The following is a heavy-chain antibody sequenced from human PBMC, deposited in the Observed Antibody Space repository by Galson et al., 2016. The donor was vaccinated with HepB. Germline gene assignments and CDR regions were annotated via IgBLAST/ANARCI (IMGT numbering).Heavy chain of an antibody. CDR2: IYYSGLV. V-gene: IGHV4-39*07. J-gene: IGHJ4*02. D-gene: IGHD5-12*01. CDR3: ARALFGGVIVAIITQFDS. CDR1: GGSITSKNHY. Sequence: SETLSLTCTVSGGSITSKNHYWGWIRQPPGKGLEWIGSIYYSGLVYYNPSLKSRVTISVDPSKNQFSLKLNSVTAADTAVYFCARALFGGVIVAIITQFDSWGQGTLLTVAS.